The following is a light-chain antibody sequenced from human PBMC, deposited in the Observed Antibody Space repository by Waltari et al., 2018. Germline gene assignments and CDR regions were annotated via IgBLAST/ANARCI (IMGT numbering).Light chain of an antibody. CDR3: QHYNNWPLT. V-gene: IGKV3-15*01. Sequence: EIVMTQSPATLSVSPGGRATFSCRASQTVTTYLAWYQQKPGQAPRLLIHRASIRATDIPGRFSGSGSGTEFTLTISGLQSEDFAVYFCQHYNNWPLTFGGGTKVEIK. J-gene: IGKJ4*01. CDR2: RAS. CDR1: QTVTTY.